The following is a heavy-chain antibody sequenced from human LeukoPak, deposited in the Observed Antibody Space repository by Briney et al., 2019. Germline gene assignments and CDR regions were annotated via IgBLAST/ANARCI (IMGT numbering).Heavy chain of an antibody. CDR2: INHSGST. D-gene: IGHD4/OR15-4a*01. CDR3: ARGLTYDY. Sequence: ASETLSLTCAVYGGSFSGYYWSWIRQPPGKGLEWIGEINHSGSTNYNPSLKSRVTISVDTSKNQFSLKLSSVTAADTAVYYCARGLTYDYWGQGTLVTVSS. J-gene: IGHJ4*02. V-gene: IGHV4-34*01. CDR1: GGSFSGYY.